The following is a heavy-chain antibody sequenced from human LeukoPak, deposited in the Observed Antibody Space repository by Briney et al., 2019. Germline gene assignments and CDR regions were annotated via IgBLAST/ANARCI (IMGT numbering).Heavy chain of an antibody. CDR2: ISGNGAGT. CDR3: EKDANYFHSGSYLIPFDF. CDR1: GFTFSRNA. J-gene: IGHJ4*02. V-gene: IGHV3-23*01. Sequence: GGSLRLSCAASGFTFSRNAMNWVRQAPGKGLEWVASISGNGAGTYYADSVKGRFNISRDNSKNTLYLQMNSLRTEDTAVYYCEKDANYFHSGSYLIPFDFWGQGTLVTVSS. D-gene: IGHD1-26*01.